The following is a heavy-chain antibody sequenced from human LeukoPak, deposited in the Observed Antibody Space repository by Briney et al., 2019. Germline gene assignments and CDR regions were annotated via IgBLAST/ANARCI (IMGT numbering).Heavy chain of an antibody. D-gene: IGHD3-3*01. CDR2: IYYSGST. CDR1: GGSISSYY. J-gene: IGHJ4*02. V-gene: IGHV4-59*01. CDR3: ARGADLRFLEWLFDY. Sequence: SETLSLTCTVSGGSISSYYWSWIRQPPGKGLEWIGYIYYSGSTNYNPSLKSRVTISVDTSKNQFSLRLSSVTAADTAVYYCARGADLRFLEWLFDYWGQGTLVTVSS.